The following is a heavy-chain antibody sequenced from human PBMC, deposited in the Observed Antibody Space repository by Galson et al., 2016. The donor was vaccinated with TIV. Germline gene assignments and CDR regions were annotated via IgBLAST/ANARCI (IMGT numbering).Heavy chain of an antibody. CDR2: ISYDETIK. CDR1: GFTFSGYT. V-gene: IGHV3-30*03. D-gene: IGHD5-24*01. CDR3: ARRGSDGYNHLFDQ. Sequence: SLRLSCATSGFTFSGYTMHWVRQAPGKGLEWVAFISYDETIKNYADSVKGRFTISRDNSKSTVYLQMNSLGGEDTAVYYCARRGSDGYNHLFDQWGQGTQVTVSS. J-gene: IGHJ5*02.